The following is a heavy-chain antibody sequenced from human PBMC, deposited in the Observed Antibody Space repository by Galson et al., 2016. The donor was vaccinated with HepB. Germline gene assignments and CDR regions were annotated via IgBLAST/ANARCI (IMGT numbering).Heavy chain of an antibody. CDR1: GGSISSSTNA. CDR2: IYDIGSP. D-gene: IGHD2-8*01. J-gene: IGHJ3*02. Sequence: ETLSLTCGVSGGSISSSTNAWAWIRQPPGKGLEWIATIYDIGSPYYSPSLKSRVTISVDTSKRQCSLKLTSVIAADTAMYFCARSNGRKFNRRAFDIWGQGTMVTVSS. CDR3: ARSNGRKFNRRAFDI. V-gene: IGHV4-39*01.